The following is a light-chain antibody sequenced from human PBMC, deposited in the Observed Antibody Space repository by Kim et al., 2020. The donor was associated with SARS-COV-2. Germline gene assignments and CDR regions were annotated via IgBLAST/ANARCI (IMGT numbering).Light chain of an antibody. CDR2: AAS. V-gene: IGKV1-27*01. CDR3: QNYNGAPLT. J-gene: IGKJ4*01. CDR1: RDIGHY. Sequence: ASVGDRVTIPCRASRDIGHYLAWYQQKPGKVPKLLIYAASALQSGVPSRFSGSASGTDFTLTISSLQPEDFATYYCQNYNGAPLTFGGGTKVDIK.